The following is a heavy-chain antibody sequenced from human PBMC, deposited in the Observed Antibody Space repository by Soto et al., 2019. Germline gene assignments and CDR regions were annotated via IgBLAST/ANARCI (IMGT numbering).Heavy chain of an antibody. Sequence: PSETLSLTCSVSGDSLSSPDPYWSWIRQPPGKGLEWIGYIYYTGTTYYNPSLKSRVTISLDTSDNNFSLRLSSVTATDTAVYFCARLRAPPGGRYENWMVDYWGQGILVTVSS. V-gene: IGHV4-30-4*01. CDR2: IYYTGTT. D-gene: IGHD1-26*01. J-gene: IGHJ4*02. CDR1: GDSLSSPDPY. CDR3: ARLRAPPGGRYENWMVDY.